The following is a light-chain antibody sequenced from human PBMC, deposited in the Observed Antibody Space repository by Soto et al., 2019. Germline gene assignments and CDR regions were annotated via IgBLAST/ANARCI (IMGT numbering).Light chain of an antibody. CDR3: QQYNDWPGT. V-gene: IGKV3-15*01. CDR2: GAS. Sequence: EIVMTQSPGTLSVSPGERATLSCRASQSVRSNLAWYQQKPGQAPRLLIYGASTRATGIPARFSGSGSGTELTLTISSLQSEDFANYYCQQYNDWPGTFGQGTTLEVK. CDR1: QSVRSN. J-gene: IGKJ2*01.